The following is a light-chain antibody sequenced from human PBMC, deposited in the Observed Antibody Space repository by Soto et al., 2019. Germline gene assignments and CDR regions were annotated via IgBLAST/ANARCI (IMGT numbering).Light chain of an antibody. V-gene: IGKV1-5*03. CDR1: QSISGW. J-gene: IGKJ1*01. CDR3: HQYYTYPQT. Sequence: DIQMTQSPSTLSASVGDRVTITCRASQSISGWLAWYQQKPGKAPKFLIYEASTLQSGVPSRFSGSGSGTEFTLTIRSLQPDDFATYYCHQYYTYPQTFGQGTKVEVK. CDR2: EAS.